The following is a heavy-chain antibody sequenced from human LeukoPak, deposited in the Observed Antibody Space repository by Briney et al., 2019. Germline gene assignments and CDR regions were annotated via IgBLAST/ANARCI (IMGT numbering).Heavy chain of an antibody. CDR2: IIGSGSTI. V-gene: IGHV3-48*03. CDR1: GFTFSSYE. Sequence: PGGSLRLSCAASGFTFSSYEMNWVRQAPGKGLEWVSYIIGSGSTIYYADSVKGRFTISRDNARNSLYLQMSSLRAGDTAVCYCAREADDNLDFWGQGTLVTVSS. J-gene: IGHJ4*02. CDR3: AREADDNLDF. D-gene: IGHD3-22*01.